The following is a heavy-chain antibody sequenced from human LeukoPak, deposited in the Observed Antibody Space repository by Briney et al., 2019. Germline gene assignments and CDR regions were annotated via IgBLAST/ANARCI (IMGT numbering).Heavy chain of an antibody. D-gene: IGHD1-26*01. J-gene: IGHJ4*02. V-gene: IGHV3-48*02. CDR1: GFTFSTYN. CDR3: ARDRGGSGSYSDY. CDR2: ISSSSGSI. Sequence: GGSLRLSCAVSGFTFSTYNTNWVRQAPGKGLEWISYISSSSGSIYYADSVKGRFTISRDNAKNSLYLQMNSLRDEDTAVYYCARDRGGSGSYSDYWGQGTLVTVSS.